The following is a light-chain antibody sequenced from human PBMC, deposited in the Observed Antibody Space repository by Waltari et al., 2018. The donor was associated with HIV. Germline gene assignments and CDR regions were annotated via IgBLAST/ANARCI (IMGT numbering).Light chain of an antibody. Sequence: DIQMTQSPSTLSASVGDRVTITCRASQNVNTWVAWYQQKPANAPKLVIYKASTLQSGVPSRFSGSGSWTEFTLTISSLQPEDFADYFCQQYNNYPWTFGHGTKVEIK. CDR1: QNVNTW. J-gene: IGKJ1*01. CDR3: QQYNNYPWT. V-gene: IGKV1-5*03. CDR2: KAS.